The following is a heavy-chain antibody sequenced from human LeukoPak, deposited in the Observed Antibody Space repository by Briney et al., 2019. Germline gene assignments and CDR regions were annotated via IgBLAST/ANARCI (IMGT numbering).Heavy chain of an antibody. CDR3: ARDGGFIAARDLDY. Sequence: ASVKVSCKASGYTFTGYYMHWVRQAPGQGLEWMGWISAYNGNTNYAQKLQGRVTMTTDTSTSTAYMELRSLRSDDTAVYYCARDGGFIAARDLDYWGQGTLVTVSS. J-gene: IGHJ4*02. V-gene: IGHV1-18*04. D-gene: IGHD6-6*01. CDR2: ISAYNGNT. CDR1: GYTFTGYY.